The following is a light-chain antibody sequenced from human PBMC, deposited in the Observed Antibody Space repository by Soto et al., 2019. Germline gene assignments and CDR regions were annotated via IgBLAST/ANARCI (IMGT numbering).Light chain of an antibody. CDR1: QGINNW. Sequence: DIQMTQSPSSVSASVGDRVTITCRASQGINNWLAWYQQKPGKAPELLIYAVSYLQSGVPSRFSGSGSGTDFTLTISSLQPEDFATYYCLQDYNYPWTFGQGTKVDIK. CDR3: LQDYNYPWT. CDR2: AVS. V-gene: IGKV1-12*01. J-gene: IGKJ1*01.